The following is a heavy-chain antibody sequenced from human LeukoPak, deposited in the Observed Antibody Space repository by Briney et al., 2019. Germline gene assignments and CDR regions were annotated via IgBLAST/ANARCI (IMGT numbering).Heavy chain of an antibody. CDR2: ISTTSSHL. V-gene: IGHV3-21*01. CDR3: ARNFES. CDR1: GFTFSTSD. J-gene: IGHJ5*01. Sequence: PGGSLRLSCAGSGFTFSTSDMVWARRAPGKGLEWVSTISTTSSHLYYADSVKGRFATSRDNAKDSLYLHMSSLRVEDTAVYYCARNFESWGQGTLVTVSS.